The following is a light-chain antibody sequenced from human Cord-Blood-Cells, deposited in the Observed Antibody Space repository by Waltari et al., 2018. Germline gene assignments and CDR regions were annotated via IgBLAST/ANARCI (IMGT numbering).Light chain of an antibody. CDR1: QGVSSY. J-gene: IGKJ4*01. CDR2: DAS. V-gene: IGKV3D-11*01. CDR3: QQRSNWHT. Sequence: IVLPQSPATLSLSPGERATLSCRASQGVSSYLAWYQQKPGQAPRLLIYDASNRATGIPARFSGSGPGTDFTLTISSLEPEDFAVYYCQQRSNWHTFGGGTKVEIK.